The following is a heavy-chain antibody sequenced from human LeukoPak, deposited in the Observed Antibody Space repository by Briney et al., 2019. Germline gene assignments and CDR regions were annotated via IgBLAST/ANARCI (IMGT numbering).Heavy chain of an antibody. CDR2: INWNGGST. CDR3: ARNGCSGGSCYLYYFDY. Sequence: GGSLRLSCAASGFTFDDYGMSWVRQAPGKGLEWVSGINWNGGSTGYADSVKGRFTISRDNAKNSLYLQMNSLRAEDTALYYCARNGCSGGSCYLYYFDYWGQGTLATVSS. CDR1: GFTFDDYG. V-gene: IGHV3-20*04. J-gene: IGHJ4*02. D-gene: IGHD2-15*01.